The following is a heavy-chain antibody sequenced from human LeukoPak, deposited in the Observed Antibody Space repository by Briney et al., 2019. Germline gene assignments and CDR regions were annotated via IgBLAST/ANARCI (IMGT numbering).Heavy chain of an antibody. Sequence: PGGSLRLSCAASGFTFSSYSMSWVRQAPGKGLEWVATIKPDGRDTYYVDSVKGRFTISRDNAKNSLYLQMNSLRAEDTAVYYCARRSGIAVAGAFDYWGQGTLVTVSS. CDR2: IKPDGRDT. CDR1: GFTFSSYS. V-gene: IGHV3-7*03. D-gene: IGHD6-19*01. J-gene: IGHJ4*02. CDR3: ARRSGIAVAGAFDY.